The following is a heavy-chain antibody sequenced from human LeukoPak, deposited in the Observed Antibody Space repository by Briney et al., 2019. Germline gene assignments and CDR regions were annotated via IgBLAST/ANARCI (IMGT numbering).Heavy chain of an antibody. D-gene: IGHD4-23*01. CDR1: GGSFSGYY. CDR3: ARPRWDYYYGMDV. Sequence: SETLSLTCAVYGGSFSGYYWSWIRQPPGKGLEWIGEINHSGSTNYNPSLKSRVTISVDTSKNQFSPKLSSVTAADTAVYYCARPRWDYYYGMDVWGQGTTVTVSS. V-gene: IGHV4-34*01. J-gene: IGHJ6*02. CDR2: INHSGST.